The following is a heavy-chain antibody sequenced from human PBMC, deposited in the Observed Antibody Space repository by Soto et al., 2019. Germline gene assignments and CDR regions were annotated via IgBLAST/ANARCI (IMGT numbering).Heavy chain of an antibody. CDR3: ARDISSGWASNYYYYGMDV. Sequence: SVKVSCKASGGTFSSYAISWVRQAPGQGLEWMGGIIPIFGTANYAQKFQGRVTITADESTSTAYMELSSLRSEDTAVYYCARDISSGWASNYYYYGMDVWGQGTTVT. D-gene: IGHD6-19*01. CDR2: IIPIFGTA. V-gene: IGHV1-69*13. CDR1: GGTFSSYA. J-gene: IGHJ6*02.